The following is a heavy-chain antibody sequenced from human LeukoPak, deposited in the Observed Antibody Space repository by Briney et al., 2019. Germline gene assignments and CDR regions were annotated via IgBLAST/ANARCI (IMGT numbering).Heavy chain of an antibody. CDR1: GFSFRNYN. CDR2: ISSTSGSTI. D-gene: IGHD2-2*01. J-gene: IGHJ4*02. V-gene: IGHV3-48*04. Sequence: GESLRLSCAASGFSFRNYNMNWVRQAPGKGLEWVSYISSTSGSTIYYADSVKGRFTISRDNAKNSVYLQMNSLRAEDTAVYYCARRYCSSTSCLLDYWGQGTLVTVSS. CDR3: ARRYCSSTSCLLDY.